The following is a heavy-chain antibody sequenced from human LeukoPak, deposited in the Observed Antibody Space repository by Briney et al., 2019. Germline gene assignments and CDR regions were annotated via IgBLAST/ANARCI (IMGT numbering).Heavy chain of an antibody. D-gene: IGHD2-2*02. Sequence: ASVKVSCKASGYTFTSYDFNWLRQATGQGLEWMGWMNPNSGNTGYAQKFQGRVTMTRNTSISTAYMELSSLRSEDTAVYYCARVGGYRSSTSCYTYWGQGTLVTVSS. CDR2: MNPNSGNT. J-gene: IGHJ4*02. CDR3: ARVGGYRSSTSCYTY. V-gene: IGHV1-8*01. CDR1: GYTFTSYD.